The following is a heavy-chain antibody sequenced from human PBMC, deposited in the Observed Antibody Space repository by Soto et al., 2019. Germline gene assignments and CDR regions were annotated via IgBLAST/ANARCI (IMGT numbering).Heavy chain of an antibody. J-gene: IGHJ6*02. CDR3: ARSRRGAYSSGWYSPSGYYNYGIDV. CDR2: IYPGDSDT. V-gene: IGHV5-51*01. D-gene: IGHD6-19*01. Sequence: PGESLKISCKGSGYSFTSYWIGWVRQMPGKGLEWMGIIYPGDSDTKYSPSFHGQVTISADKSITTAYLQWTSLKASDTAMYYCARSRRGAYSSGWYSPSGYYNYGIDVWGQRTKVTVSS. CDR1: GYSFTSYW.